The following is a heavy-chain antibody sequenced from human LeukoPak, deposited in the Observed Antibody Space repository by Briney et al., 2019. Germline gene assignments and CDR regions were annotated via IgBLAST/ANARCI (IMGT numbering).Heavy chain of an antibody. Sequence: QAGGSLRLSCIASGFTFRNYGMSWVRQAPGKGLEWVSGLSDAGVRIFYSDSVKGRFTISRDNSKNTLYPQMDSLRAEDTAVYYCANTHCDSSPIVWNFWGQGTLVTVSS. CDR3: ANTHCDSSPIVWNF. CDR1: GFTFRNYG. V-gene: IGHV3-23*01. D-gene: IGHD6-6*01. CDR2: LSDAGVRI. J-gene: IGHJ4*02.